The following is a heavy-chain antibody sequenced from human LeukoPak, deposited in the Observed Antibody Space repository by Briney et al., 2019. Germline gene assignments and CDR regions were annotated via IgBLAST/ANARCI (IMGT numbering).Heavy chain of an antibody. V-gene: IGHV3-74*01. CDR3: VSFYETY. D-gene: IGHD2/OR15-2a*01. Sequence: GGSLRLSCAASGNYWMHWVRQVPGKGLVWVSHINSDGSWTSYADSVKGRFTISKDNAKNTVYLQMNSLRAEDAAVYYCVSFYETYWGRGTLVTVSS. J-gene: IGHJ4*02. CDR2: INSDGSWT. CDR1: GNYW.